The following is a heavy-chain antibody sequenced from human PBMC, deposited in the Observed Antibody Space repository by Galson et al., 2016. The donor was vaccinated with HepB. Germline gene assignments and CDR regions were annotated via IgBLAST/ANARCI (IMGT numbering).Heavy chain of an antibody. CDR1: GFSFNSHG. J-gene: IGHJ2*01. V-gene: IGHV5-51*03. CDR3: ARLQRGDYVWGTFRPRSTWYFDL. Sequence: QSGAEVKKPGESLKISCQTSGFSFNSHGIGWVRQMPGRGLEWMAVIHPGDSDISYSPSFEGQVTISVDTYTGAAYLQWSSLRASDTAMYYCARLQRGDYVWGTFRPRSTWYFDLWGRGTQVIVSS. D-gene: IGHD3-16*01. CDR2: IHPGDSDI.